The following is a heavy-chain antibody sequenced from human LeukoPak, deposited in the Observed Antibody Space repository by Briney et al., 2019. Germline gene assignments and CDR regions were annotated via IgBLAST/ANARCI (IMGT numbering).Heavy chain of an antibody. J-gene: IGHJ4*02. CDR3: AKDIYDSSGFFDY. D-gene: IGHD3-22*01. CDR2: ISWNSGSI. Sequence: SLRLSCAASGFTFDDYAMHWVRQAPGKGLKWVSGISWNSGSIGYADSVKGRFTISRDNAKNSLYLQMNSLRAEDTALYYCAKDIYDSSGFFDYWGQGTLVTVSS. CDR1: GFTFDDYA. V-gene: IGHV3-9*01.